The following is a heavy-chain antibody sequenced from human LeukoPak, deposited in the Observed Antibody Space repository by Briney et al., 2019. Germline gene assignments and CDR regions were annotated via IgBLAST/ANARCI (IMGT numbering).Heavy chain of an antibody. D-gene: IGHD2-8*01. V-gene: IGHV3-53*01. CDR3: AKLLYANWFDP. J-gene: IGHJ5*02. CDR2: IYSGGAT. Sequence: GGSLRLSCAASGFTVSGTYMSWVRQAPGKGLEWVSLIYSGGATHYADSVKGRFAISRDISKNTLYLQMNSLRAEDTAVYYCAKLLYANWFDPWGQGTLVTVSS. CDR1: GFTVSGTY.